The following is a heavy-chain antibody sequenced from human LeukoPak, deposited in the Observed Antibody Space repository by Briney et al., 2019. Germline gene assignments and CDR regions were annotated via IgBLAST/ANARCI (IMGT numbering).Heavy chain of an antibody. V-gene: IGHV1-8*01. Sequence: ASVTVFCKASGYTLTSYDINWVRQATGQGLEWMGWMNSNSGNTGYAQKFQGRVTMTRNTSISTAYMELSSLRSEDTAVYYCARAPYYFDYWGQGTLVTVSS. CDR3: ARAPYYFDY. CDR1: GYTLTSYD. CDR2: MNSNSGNT. J-gene: IGHJ4*02.